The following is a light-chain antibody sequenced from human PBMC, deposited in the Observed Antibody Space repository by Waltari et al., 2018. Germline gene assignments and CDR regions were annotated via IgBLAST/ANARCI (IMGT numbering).Light chain of an antibody. V-gene: IGLV1-40*01. J-gene: IGLJ3*02. CDR2: DNT. CDR3: QSYDSSLTSWV. Sequence: QSVLTQPPSVSGAPGQRVTISCTGNSSNVGAGFDVHWYRHLPQTAPKLLILDNTNRPSGVPDRFSGSKSGSSASLAISGLQAKDEALYYCQSYDSSLTSWVFGGGTKLTVL. CDR1: SSNVGAGFD.